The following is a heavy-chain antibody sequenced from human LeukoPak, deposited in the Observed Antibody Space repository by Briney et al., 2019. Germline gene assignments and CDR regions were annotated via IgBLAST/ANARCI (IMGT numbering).Heavy chain of an antibody. Sequence: ASVKVSCKASGYTFTSYGISWVRQAPGQGLEWMGWMNPNSGNTGYAQKFQGRVTITRNTSISTAYMELSSLRSEDTAVYYCARGIRYYYGSGSHYYYYYYMDVWGKGTTVTVSS. D-gene: IGHD3-10*01. CDR1: GYTFTSYG. V-gene: IGHV1-8*03. CDR3: ARGIRYYYGSGSHYYYYYYMDV. J-gene: IGHJ6*03. CDR2: MNPNSGNT.